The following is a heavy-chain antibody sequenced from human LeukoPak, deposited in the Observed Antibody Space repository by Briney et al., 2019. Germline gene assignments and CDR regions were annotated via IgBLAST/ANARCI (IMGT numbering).Heavy chain of an antibody. J-gene: IGHJ4*02. Sequence: GGSLRLSCAASGFTFSTYSMNWVRQAPGKGLEWVSYISGGGSTIYYADSVKGRFTISRDNAKNSLYLQMNSLRAEDTAVYYCARNGGTYYRSDYWGQGTLVTVSS. CDR1: GFTFSTYS. CDR2: ISGGGSTI. CDR3: ARNGGTYYRSDY. D-gene: IGHD1-26*01. V-gene: IGHV3-48*04.